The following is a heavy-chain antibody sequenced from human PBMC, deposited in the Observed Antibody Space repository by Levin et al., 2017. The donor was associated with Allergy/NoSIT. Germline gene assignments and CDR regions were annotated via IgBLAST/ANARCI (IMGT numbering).Heavy chain of an antibody. J-gene: IGHJ4*02. Sequence: SGGSLRLSCSAAGDTFTSYSLHWVRQAPGEGLEYVSGISDNGVNTYYAASVKGRFTISRDDSKNTLFLQASSLRFEDTAVYYCVKGGQYSGSWLSDDWGQGILVTVSS. V-gene: IGHV3-64D*06. D-gene: IGHD2-21*01. CDR2: ISDNGVNT. CDR1: GDTFTSYS. CDR3: VKGGQYSGSWLSDD.